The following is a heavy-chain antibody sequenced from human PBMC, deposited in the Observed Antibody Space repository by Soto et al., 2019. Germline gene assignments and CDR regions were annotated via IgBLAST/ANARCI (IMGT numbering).Heavy chain of an antibody. J-gene: IGHJ6*02. Sequence: GASVKVSCKASGYTFTSYYMHWVRQAPGQGLEWMGIINPSGGSTSYAQKFQGRVTMTRDTSTSTVYMELSSLRSEDTAVYYCARDHGVVSPYYYYYGMDVWGQGTTVTVSS. D-gene: IGHD3-3*01. CDR1: GYTFTSYY. CDR3: ARDHGVVSPYYYYYGMDV. V-gene: IGHV1-46*01. CDR2: INPSGGST.